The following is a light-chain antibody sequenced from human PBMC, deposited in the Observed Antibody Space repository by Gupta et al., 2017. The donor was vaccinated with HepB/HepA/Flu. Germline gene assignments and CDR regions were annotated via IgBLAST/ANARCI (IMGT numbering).Light chain of an antibody. CDR3: QSYDRSLGAWV. CDR2: GNN. V-gene: IGLV1-40*01. Sequence: QSVLTQPPSVSWASGQRVTVSCTGSSSNIGADDDVHWYQQLPGTAPKLLIYGNNNRPSGVPDRFSGSKSGTSASLAITGLQVEDEADYYCQSYDRSLGAWVFGGGTMLTVL. CDR1: SSNIGADDD. J-gene: IGLJ3*02.